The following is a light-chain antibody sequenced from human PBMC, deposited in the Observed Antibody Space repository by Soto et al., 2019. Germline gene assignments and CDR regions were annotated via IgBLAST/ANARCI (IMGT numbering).Light chain of an antibody. CDR1: QSVSSN. V-gene: IGKV3-15*01. J-gene: IGKJ5*01. Sequence: EIVMTQSPATLSVSPVERATLSCMASQSVSSNLAWYQQKPGQAPRLLIYSASSRATGIPARFSGSGSGTEFTLTISSLQSEDFAVYYCQQYNNWPPITFGQGTRLEIK. CDR2: SAS. CDR3: QQYNNWPPIT.